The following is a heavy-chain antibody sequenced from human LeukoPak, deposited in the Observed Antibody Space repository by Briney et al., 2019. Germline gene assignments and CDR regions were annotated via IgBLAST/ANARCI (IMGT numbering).Heavy chain of an antibody. V-gene: IGHV4-59*01. CDR3: ARSGFYYDSSGYYRGFDY. D-gene: IGHD3-22*01. J-gene: IGHJ4*02. Sequence: SETLSLTCTVSGGSISSYYWSWIRQPPGKGLEWSGYIYYSGSTNYNPSLKSRVTISVDTSKNQFSLKLSSVTAADTAVYYCARSGFYYDSSGYYRGFDYWGQGTLVTVSS. CDR2: IYYSGST. CDR1: GGSISSYY.